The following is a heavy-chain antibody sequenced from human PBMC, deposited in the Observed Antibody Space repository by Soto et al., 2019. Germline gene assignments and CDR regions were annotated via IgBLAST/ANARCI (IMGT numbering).Heavy chain of an antibody. D-gene: IGHD4-17*01. CDR3: ARPTTVIYSDY. CDR1: GFTLSSYV. J-gene: IGHJ4*02. CDR2: ISGSGGST. Sequence: EVQLLESGGGLVQPGGSLRLSCAASGFTLSSYVMSWVRQAPGKGLEWVSAISGSGGSTYYADSVKGRFTISRDNSKNTLYLQMNSLRAEGTAVYYCARPTTVIYSDYWGQGTLVTVSS. V-gene: IGHV3-23*01.